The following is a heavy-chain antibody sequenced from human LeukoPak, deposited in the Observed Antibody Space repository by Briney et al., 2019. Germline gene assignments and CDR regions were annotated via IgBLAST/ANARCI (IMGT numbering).Heavy chain of an antibody. CDR3: ARDPGRGLYFDY. CDR1: GFTFSNYS. V-gene: IGHV3-21*01. J-gene: IGHJ4*02. D-gene: IGHD6-19*01. CDR2: ISSSSSYI. Sequence: GGSLRLSCAASGFTFSNYSLNWVRQAPGKGLEWVSSISSSSSYIYYADSVKGRFTISRDNAKNSLYLQMNSLRAEDTAVYYCARDPGRGLYFDYWGQGTLVTVSS.